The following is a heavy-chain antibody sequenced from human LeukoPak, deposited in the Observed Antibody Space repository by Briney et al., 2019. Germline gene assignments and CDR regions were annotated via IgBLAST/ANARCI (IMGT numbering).Heavy chain of an antibody. CDR2: ISSSAGTI. CDR1: GFTFSSYE. Sequence: GGSLRLSCAASGFTFSSYEMNWVRQAPGKGLEWVSYISSSAGTIYYADSVKGRFTISRDSAKNSLYLQMNSLRAEDTAVYYCARTYYGSGSYYFDYWGQGTLVTVSS. CDR3: ARTYYGSGSYYFDY. V-gene: IGHV3-48*03. J-gene: IGHJ4*02. D-gene: IGHD3-10*01.